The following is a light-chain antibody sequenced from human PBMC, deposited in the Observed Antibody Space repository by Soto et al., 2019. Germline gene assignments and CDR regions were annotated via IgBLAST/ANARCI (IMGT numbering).Light chain of an antibody. CDR1: QSVGSN. V-gene: IGKV3-15*01. CDR3: QQYDKWPLYT. Sequence: EIVMTQSPATLSVSPGERATLSCRASQSVGSNLAWYQQGPGQAPRLLIYGASTRATGIPARFSGSGSETDFTITISSLQAEDCAVSYCQQYDKWPLYTFGQGTKLEIK. CDR2: GAS. J-gene: IGKJ2*01.